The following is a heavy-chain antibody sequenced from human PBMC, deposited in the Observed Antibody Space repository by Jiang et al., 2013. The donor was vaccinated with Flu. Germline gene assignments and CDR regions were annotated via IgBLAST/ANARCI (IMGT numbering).Heavy chain of an antibody. V-gene: IGHV3-72*01. Sequence: QLVESGGGLVQPGGSLRLSCAASGFTFSDHYMDWVRQAPGKGLEWVGRTRNKANSYTTEYAASVKGRFTISRDDSKNSLYLQMNSLKTEDTAVYYCAREGSYYGSGSKTGSHFDYWGQGTLVTVSS. J-gene: IGHJ4*02. CDR3: AREGSYYGSGSKTGSHFDY. D-gene: IGHD3-10*01. CDR1: GFTFSDHY. CDR2: TRNKANSYTT.